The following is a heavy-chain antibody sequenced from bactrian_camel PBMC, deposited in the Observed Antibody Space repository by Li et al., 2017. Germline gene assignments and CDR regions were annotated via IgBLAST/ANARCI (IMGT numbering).Heavy chain of an antibody. J-gene: IGHJ4*01. CDR1: GFTFDDSE. V-gene: IGHV3S55*01. CDR2: ISGDGTT. D-gene: IGHD2*01. CDR3: AAGSGFQCYTGGKLSARPYPY. Sequence: HVQLVESGGGSVQAGGSLRLSCTASGFTFDDSEWGWYRETPGNECELVSTISGDGTTYYADSVKGRFTTSQDNSKNTLFLQMNNLQPEDTAIYYCAAGSGFQCYTGGKLSARPYPYWGQGTQVTVS.